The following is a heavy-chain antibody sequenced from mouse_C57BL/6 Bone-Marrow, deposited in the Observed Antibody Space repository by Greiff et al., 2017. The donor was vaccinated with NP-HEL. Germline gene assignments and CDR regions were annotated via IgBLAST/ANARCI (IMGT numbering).Heavy chain of an antibody. V-gene: IGHV6-6*01. CDR3: TRTTTVALAHYYAMDY. CDR1: GFTFSDAW. Sequence: EVKLVESGGGLVHPGGSMKLSCAASGFTFSDAWMDWVRQSPEKGLEWVAEIRNKANNHATYYAESVKGRFTISRDDSKSSVYLQMNSLRAEDTGIYYCTRTTTVALAHYYAMDYWGQGTSVTVSS. D-gene: IGHD1-1*01. J-gene: IGHJ4*01. CDR2: IRNKANNHAT.